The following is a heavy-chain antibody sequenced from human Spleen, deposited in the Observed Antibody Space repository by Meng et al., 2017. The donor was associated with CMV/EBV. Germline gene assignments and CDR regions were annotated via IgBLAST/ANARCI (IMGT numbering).Heavy chain of an antibody. V-gene: IGHV3-53*01. Sequence: GGSLKILCAVSGFTVRSNYMSWVRQAPGKGLEWVSVMDSGGSTYYADSVKGRFTISRDNSKHTLYLQMNSLRAEDRAVYYCARDSSGWADFEYWGQGTRVTVSS. D-gene: IGHD6-19*01. CDR1: GFTVRSNY. CDR3: ARDSSGWADFEY. J-gene: IGHJ4*02. CDR2: MDSGGST.